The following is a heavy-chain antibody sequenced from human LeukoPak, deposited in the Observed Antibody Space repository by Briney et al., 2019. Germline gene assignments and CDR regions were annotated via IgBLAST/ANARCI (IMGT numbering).Heavy chain of an antibody. Sequence: SETLSLTCAVSGYSISSDYYCGWIRQPPGKGLEWIGSIYHSGSSYYHPSLKSRVTISVDTSKNQFSLKLSSVTAADTAVYYCARQAYCSGGSCSQSNCFDPWGRGTLVTVSS. CDR1: GYSISSDYY. J-gene: IGHJ5*02. D-gene: IGHD2-15*01. CDR3: ARQAYCSGGSCSQSNCFDP. V-gene: IGHV4-38-2*01. CDR2: IYHSGSS.